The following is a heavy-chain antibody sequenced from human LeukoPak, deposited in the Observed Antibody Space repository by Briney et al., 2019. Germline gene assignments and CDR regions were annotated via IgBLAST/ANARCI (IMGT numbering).Heavy chain of an antibody. J-gene: IGHJ3*02. V-gene: IGHV3-64*01. CDR2: ICSNGGST. CDR3: ARGYQSGRIAFDI. Sequence: GGSLRLSCAASGFTFSSYAMHWVRQAPGKGLEYVSAICSNGGSTYYANSVKGRFTISRDNSKNTLYLQMGSLRAEDMAVYYCARGYQSGRIAFDIWGQGTMVTVSS. D-gene: IGHD3-10*01. CDR1: GFTFSSYA.